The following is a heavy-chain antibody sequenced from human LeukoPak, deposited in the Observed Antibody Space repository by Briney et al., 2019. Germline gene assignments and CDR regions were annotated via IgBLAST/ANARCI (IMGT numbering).Heavy chain of an antibody. J-gene: IGHJ4*02. CDR3: ARGTPTRLGYCSSTSCPNPRGYFDY. CDR1: GGSISSDY. V-gene: IGHV4-34*01. D-gene: IGHD2-2*01. Sequence: SETLSLTCTVPGGSISSDYWSWIRQPPGKGLEWIAEINHSGSTNYNPSLKSRVTISVDTSKNQFSLKLSSVTAADTAVYYCARGTPTRLGYCSSTSCPNPRGYFDYWGQGTLVTVSS. CDR2: INHSGST.